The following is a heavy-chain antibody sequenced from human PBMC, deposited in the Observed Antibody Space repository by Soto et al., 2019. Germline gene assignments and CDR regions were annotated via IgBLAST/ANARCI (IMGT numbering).Heavy chain of an antibody. Sequence: SETLSLTCAVYGGSFSGYYWSWIRQPPGKGLEWIGEINHSGSTNYNPSLKSRVTISVDTSKNQFSLKLSSVTAADTAVYYCARGGDYGDSSPYYFDYWGQGTLVTVSS. J-gene: IGHJ4*02. CDR2: INHSGST. D-gene: IGHD4-17*01. V-gene: IGHV4-34*01. CDR3: ARGGDYGDSSPYYFDY. CDR1: GGSFSGYY.